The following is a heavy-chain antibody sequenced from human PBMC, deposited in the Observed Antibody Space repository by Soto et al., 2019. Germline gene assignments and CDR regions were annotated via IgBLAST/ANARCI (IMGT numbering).Heavy chain of an antibody. CDR2: FDAEYGDT. J-gene: IGHJ4*02. D-gene: IGHD6-13*01. CDR1: GYTRTELS. CDR3: ASPSYHKLGFFDY. V-gene: IGHV1-24*01. Sequence: ASVKVSCKVSGYTRTELSIDWGRQAPGKGREGRGGFDAEYGDTIYAQKFQGRVTMTEDTSTDTAYMELSSLRSEDTAVYYCASPSYHKLGFFDYWGQGTLVTV.